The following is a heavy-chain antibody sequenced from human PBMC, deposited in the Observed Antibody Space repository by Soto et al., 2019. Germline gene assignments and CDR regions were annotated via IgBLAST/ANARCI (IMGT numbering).Heavy chain of an antibody. CDR1: GFTFSSYA. J-gene: IGHJ5*02. V-gene: IGHV3-30-3*01. CDR3: ARDYPEGGFDP. CDR2: ISYDGSNK. Sequence: QVQLVESGGGVVQPGRTLRLSCAASGFTFSSYAMHWVRQAPGKGLEWVAVISYDGSNKYYADSVKGRFTISRDNPKNTLYLQMNSLRAEDTAVYYCARDYPEGGFDPWGQGTLVTVSS.